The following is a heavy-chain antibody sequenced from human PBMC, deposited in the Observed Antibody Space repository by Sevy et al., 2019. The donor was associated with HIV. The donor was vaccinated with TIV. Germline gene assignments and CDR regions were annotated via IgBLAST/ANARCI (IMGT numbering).Heavy chain of an antibody. D-gene: IGHD2-15*01. CDR1: GGTFSSDA. CDR2: IIPMFGTA. J-gene: IGHJ6*02. V-gene: IGHV1-69*13. Sequence: ASVKVSCKASGGTFSSDAISWVRQAPGQGLEWMGGIIPMFGTANYAQKFQRRVTITADESTRTAYMDLSSLRSEDTAVYYCARGRRLSGGNDYYYYYGMDVWGQGTTVIVSS. CDR3: ARGRRLSGGNDYYYYYGMDV.